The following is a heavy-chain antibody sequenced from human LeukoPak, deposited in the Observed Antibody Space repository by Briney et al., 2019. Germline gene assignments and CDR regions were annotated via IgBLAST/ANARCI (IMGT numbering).Heavy chain of an antibody. V-gene: IGHV1-2*02. CDR3: AREDLYYYDSSGSEYFQH. D-gene: IGHD3-22*01. CDR2: INPNSGGT. Sequence: ASVKVSCKASGYTFTGYYMHWVRQAPRQGLEWMGWINPNSGGTNYAQKFQGRVTMTRDTSISTAYMELIRLRSDDTAVYYCAREDLYYYDSSGSEYFQHWGQGTLVTVSS. J-gene: IGHJ1*01. CDR1: GYTFTGYY.